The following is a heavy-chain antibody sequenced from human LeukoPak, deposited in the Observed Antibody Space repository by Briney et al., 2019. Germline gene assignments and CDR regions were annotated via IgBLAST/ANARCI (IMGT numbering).Heavy chain of an antibody. CDR1: GFTFNKYW. D-gene: IGHD3-10*02. CDR3: TRDSQDSYVYYMVV. CDR2: INQDGSVK. J-gene: IGHJ6*03. V-gene: IGHV3-7*01. Sequence: GGSLRLSCSASGFTFNKYWMSWVRQAPGKGLEWVANINQDGSVKYYVDSVKGRFTISRDSAKNSLYLQMNSLRAEDTAVYYCTRDSQDSYVYYMVVWGKGTTVTVSS.